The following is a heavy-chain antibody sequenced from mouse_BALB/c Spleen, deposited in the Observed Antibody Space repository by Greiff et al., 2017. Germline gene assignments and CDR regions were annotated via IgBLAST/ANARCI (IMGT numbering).Heavy chain of an antibody. D-gene: IGHD2-1*01. Sequence: EVQGVESGGDLVKPGGSLKLSCAASGFTFSSYGMSWVRQTPDKRLEWVATISSGGSYTYYPDSVKGRFTISRDNAKNTLYLQMSSLKSEDTAMYYCARRRGNSDWYFDVWGAGTTVTVSS. CDR3: ARRRGNSDWYFDV. CDR2: ISSGGSYT. CDR1: GFTFSSYG. J-gene: IGHJ1*01. V-gene: IGHV5-6*01.